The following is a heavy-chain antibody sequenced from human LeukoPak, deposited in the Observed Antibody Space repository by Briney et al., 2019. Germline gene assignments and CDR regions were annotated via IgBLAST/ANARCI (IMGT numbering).Heavy chain of an antibody. J-gene: IGHJ6*03. CDR3: ARFRRVYSSSSLGYYYMDV. CDR2: ISSSSSTI. Sequence: PGGSLRLSCAASGFTFSSYSMNWVRQAPGKGLEWVSYISSSSSTIYYADSVKGRFTISRDNAKNSLYLQMNSLRAEDTAVYYCARFRRVYSSSSLGYYYMDVWGKGTTVTVSS. D-gene: IGHD6-6*01. CDR1: GFTFSSYS. V-gene: IGHV3-48*01.